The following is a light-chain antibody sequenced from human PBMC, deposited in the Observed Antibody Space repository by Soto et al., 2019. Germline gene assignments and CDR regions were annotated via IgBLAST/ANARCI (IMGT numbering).Light chain of an antibody. Sequence: DIQMTHSPSTLSASVGDRVTITCRASQSVSRWLAGYQQKPGKAPKLLIYKASTLESGVPSRFSGSGSGTEFTVAISSLQPDDAATYYCQQYNDNWTFGQGTKVEIK. CDR3: QQYNDNWT. V-gene: IGKV1-5*03. J-gene: IGKJ1*01. CDR1: QSVSRW. CDR2: KAS.